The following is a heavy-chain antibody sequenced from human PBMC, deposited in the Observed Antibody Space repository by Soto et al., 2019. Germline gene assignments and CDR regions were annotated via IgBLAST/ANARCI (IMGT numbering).Heavy chain of an antibody. J-gene: IGHJ4*02. CDR1: GFTFSTYW. CDR2: LAQDGSER. D-gene: IGHD3-16*01. CDR3: VCGGNFFVY. V-gene: IGHV3-7*01. Sequence: EVQLVESGGGLVQPGGSLRLSCAASGFTFSTYWMTWVRRPPGKGLEWVANLAQDGSERYYVDSVRGGFTISRDNAKNSLYLQMNSLRAEDTAVYYCVCGGNFFVYWGQGTLVTVSP.